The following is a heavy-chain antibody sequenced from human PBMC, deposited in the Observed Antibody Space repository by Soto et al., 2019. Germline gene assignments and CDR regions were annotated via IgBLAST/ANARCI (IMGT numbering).Heavy chain of an antibody. CDR2: IIPIFGTA. CDR3: ARATVVMATIGGLDY. Sequence: QVQLVQSGAEVKKPGSSVKVSCNASGGTFSSYAISWVRQAPGQGLEWMGGIIPIFGTANYAQKFQGRVTITADVSTSTAYMELSRLRSEDTAVYYCARATVVMATIGGLDYWGQGTLVTVSS. J-gene: IGHJ4*02. CDR1: GGTFSSYA. D-gene: IGHD2-15*01. V-gene: IGHV1-69*01.